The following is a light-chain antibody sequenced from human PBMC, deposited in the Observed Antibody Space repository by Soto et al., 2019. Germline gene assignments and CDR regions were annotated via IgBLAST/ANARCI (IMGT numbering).Light chain of an antibody. Sequence: LTKPASLSGAPRQRVTISCSGSISNIGSNAVNWYQQFPGKAPKLLIYYDDLLASGVSARFSGSKSGTSASLAISGLQSEDEADYYCAAWDDSTKSHVFGTGTKVNVL. CDR1: ISNIGSNA. CDR2: YDD. V-gene: IGLV1-36*01. J-gene: IGLJ1*01. CDR3: AAWDDSTKSHV.